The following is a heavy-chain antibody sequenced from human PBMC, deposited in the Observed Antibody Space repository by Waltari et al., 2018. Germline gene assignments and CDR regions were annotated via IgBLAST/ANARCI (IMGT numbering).Heavy chain of an antibody. CDR3: TRDKYDPAPQFQH. CDR2: IKSKSIGGTT. D-gene: IGHD2-2*01. CDR1: GFTLSDAW. Sequence: EVQLVESGGGLIEPGGSLRLHCAASGFTLSDAWMSWVRQAPGKGLEWVGRIKSKSIGGTTDYAAPVKGRFTISIDDSKNTLYLQMDSLKTEDTAFYYCTRDKYDPAPQFQHWGQGTLVTVSS. V-gene: IGHV3-15*01. J-gene: IGHJ1*01.